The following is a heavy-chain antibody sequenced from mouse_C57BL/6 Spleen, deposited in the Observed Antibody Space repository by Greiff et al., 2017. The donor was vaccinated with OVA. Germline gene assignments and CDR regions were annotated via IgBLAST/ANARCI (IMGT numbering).Heavy chain of an antibody. CDR1: GYTFTSYW. J-gene: IGHJ2*01. D-gene: IGHD1-1*01. CDR3: ARHGSSLYFDY. V-gene: IGHV1-50*01. Sequence: QVQLKQPGAELVKPGASVKLSCKASGYTFTSYWMQWVKQRPGQGLEWIGEIDPSDSYTNYNQKFKGKATLTVDTSSSTAYMQLSSLTSEDSAVYYCARHGSSLYFDYWGQGTTLTVSS. CDR2: IDPSDSYT.